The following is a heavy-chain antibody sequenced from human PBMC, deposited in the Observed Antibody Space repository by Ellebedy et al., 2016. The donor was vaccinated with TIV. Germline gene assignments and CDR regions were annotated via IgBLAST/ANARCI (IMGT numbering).Heavy chain of an antibody. CDR1: GFTFSRYG. J-gene: IGHJ4*02. V-gene: IGHV3-30*19. CDR3: TRELALVGDKRESFDY. Sequence: GESLKISCAVSGFTFSRYGFHWVRQAPGKGLEWVALVSFDSVSTFYTDSVKGRFTVSRDNSKNTLYLQMNSLRSEDTALYYCTRELALVGDKRESFDYWGLGTLVTVSS. D-gene: IGHD2-2*01. CDR2: VSFDSVST.